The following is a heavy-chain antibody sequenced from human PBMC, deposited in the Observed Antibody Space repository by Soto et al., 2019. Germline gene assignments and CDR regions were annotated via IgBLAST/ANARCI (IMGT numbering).Heavy chain of an antibody. Sequence: SETLSLSCTVSGGSISQYYWSWFRQPPGERLQWIGYIFYSGNSNFNPSLKRRVTMSLDTSKNQFSLKLSSVTAGDTAVYYCARHYSGTYWGAFDIWGQGTMFT. CDR3: ARHYSGTYWGAFDI. J-gene: IGHJ3*02. CDR1: GGSISQYY. D-gene: IGHD1-26*01. CDR2: IFYSGNS. V-gene: IGHV4-59*01.